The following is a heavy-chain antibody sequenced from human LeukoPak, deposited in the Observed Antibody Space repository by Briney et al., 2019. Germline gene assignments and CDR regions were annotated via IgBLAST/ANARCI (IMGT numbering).Heavy chain of an antibody. J-gene: IGHJ4*02. CDR2: VFHSGST. D-gene: IGHD4-23*01. CDR1: GGSISSSYYY. CDR3: ARGGGTPTTVVTPFDY. Sequence: SETLSLTCTVSGGSISSSYYYWGWIRQPPGKGLEWIGEVFHSGSTNYSPSLRSRVTISVDKSRNQFSLKLHSVTAADTAVYFCARGGGTPTTVVTPFDYWGQGTLVTVSA. V-gene: IGHV4-39*07.